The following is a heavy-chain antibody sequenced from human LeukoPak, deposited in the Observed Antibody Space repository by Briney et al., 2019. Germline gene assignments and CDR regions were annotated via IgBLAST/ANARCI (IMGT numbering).Heavy chain of an antibody. D-gene: IGHD6-13*01. V-gene: IGHV3-21*01. J-gene: IGHJ4*02. CDR2: ISSSSSYI. CDR1: GFTVSSNY. Sequence: GGSLRLSCAASGFTVSSNYMNWVRQAPGKGLEWVSSISSSSSYIYYADSVKGRFTISRDNAKNSLYLQMNSLRAEDTAVYYCARDGSAAAGHFDYWGQGTLVTVSS. CDR3: ARDGSAAAGHFDY.